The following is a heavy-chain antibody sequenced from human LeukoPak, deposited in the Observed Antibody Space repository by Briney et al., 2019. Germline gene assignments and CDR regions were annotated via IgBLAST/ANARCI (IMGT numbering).Heavy chain of an antibody. Sequence: GRSLTLSCAASGVSVSTYWMSWVRQTPEKGLEFVANINQYASVRNYMDSLKGRCTTSRDNAKKSVYLDINSLRADDTAVYYCARDPGYSSFDLWGQGALVTVSS. D-gene: IGHD5-12*01. J-gene: IGHJ4*02. CDR2: INQYASVR. CDR3: ARDPGYSSFDL. CDR1: GVSVSTYW. V-gene: IGHV3-7*01.